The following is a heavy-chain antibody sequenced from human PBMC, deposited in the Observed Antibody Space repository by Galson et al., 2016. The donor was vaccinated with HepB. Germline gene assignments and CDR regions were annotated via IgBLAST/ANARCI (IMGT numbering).Heavy chain of an antibody. V-gene: IGHV2-5*02. CDR3: ARWLQGGGGEWFDS. D-gene: IGHD3-16*01. J-gene: IGHJ5*01. Sequence: PAPVKPTQTLTLTCTFSGFSLSNSGVGVGWHRQPSRKAMACLALIYWGHKKIYSPSRRSRLTITKDTTKNQVILTMTNLDPVDTATYYCARWLQGGGGEWFDSWGQGTLVTVSS. CDR1: GFSLSNSGVG. CDR2: IYWGHKK.